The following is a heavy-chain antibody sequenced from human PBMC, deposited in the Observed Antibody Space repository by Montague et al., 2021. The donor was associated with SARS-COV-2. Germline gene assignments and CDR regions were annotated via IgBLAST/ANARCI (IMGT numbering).Heavy chain of an antibody. D-gene: IGHD2-15*01. CDR3: ARGVVAATYSFDY. V-gene: IGHV4-59*13. Sequence: SETLSLTCTVSGDSISGFYWSWIRQPPGKGLEWIGYIYYSGSTNYNPSLKSRLTMSVDTSKKQFSLKLGSVTAADTAVYYCARGVVAATYSFDYWGQGTLVTVSS. J-gene: IGHJ4*02. CDR1: GDSISGFY. CDR2: IYYSGST.